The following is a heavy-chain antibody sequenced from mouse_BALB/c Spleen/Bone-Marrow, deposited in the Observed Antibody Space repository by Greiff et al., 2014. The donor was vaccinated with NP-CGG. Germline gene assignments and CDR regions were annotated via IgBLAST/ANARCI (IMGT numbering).Heavy chain of an antibody. D-gene: IGHD2-4*01. CDR3: AMITTGAWFAY. CDR1: GFNIKDTY. Sequence: EVQLQQSGAELVKPGASVKLSCTASGFNIKDTYMHWVKQRPEQGLEWIGRIDPANGNTKYDPKFQGKAIITADTSSNTAYLQLSSLTSEDTAVYYCAMITTGAWFAYWGQGTLVTVSA. V-gene: IGHV14-3*02. CDR2: IDPANGNT. J-gene: IGHJ3*01.